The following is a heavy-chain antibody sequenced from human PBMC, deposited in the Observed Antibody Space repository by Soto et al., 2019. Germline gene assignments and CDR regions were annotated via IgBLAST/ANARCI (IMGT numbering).Heavy chain of an antibody. CDR3: AKCLGYGSGSYYNPSPARSPNYMDV. CDR2: ISGSGGST. V-gene: IGHV3-23*01. D-gene: IGHD3-10*01. J-gene: IGHJ6*03. CDR1: GFTFSSYA. Sequence: GGSLRLSCAASGFTFSSYAMSWVRQAPGKGLEWVSAISGSGGSTYYADSVKGRFTISRDNSKNTLYLQMNSLRAEDTAVYYCAKCLGYGSGSYYNPSPARSPNYMDVWGKGTTVTVSS.